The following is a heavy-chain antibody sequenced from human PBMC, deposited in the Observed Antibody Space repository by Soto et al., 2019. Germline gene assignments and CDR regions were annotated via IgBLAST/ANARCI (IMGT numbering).Heavy chain of an antibody. Sequence: PGESLKISFKGSGYGFSIHLVSWLRQMPVKGLEWVGFIYPGNSNTMYSPSFQGHVTISADTALSTTYLQWDTLKPSDTAMYFCARDSHCNGGNRPMGGFDMWGQGTMVTVS. D-gene: IGHD2-15*01. V-gene: IGHV5-51*01. CDR3: ARDSHCNGGNRPMGGFDM. CDR2: IYPGNSNT. CDR1: GYGFSIHL. J-gene: IGHJ3*02.